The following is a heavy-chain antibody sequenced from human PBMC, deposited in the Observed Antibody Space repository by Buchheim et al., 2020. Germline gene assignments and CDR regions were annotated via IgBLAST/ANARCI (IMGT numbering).Heavy chain of an antibody. D-gene: IGHD6-19*01. J-gene: IGHJ4*02. CDR1: GYTFTTYD. CDR2: INTGNGNP. Sequence: QVQVVQSGAEVKKPGASVKVSCKASGYTFTTYDLHRVYQAPGQRLEYLGWINTGNGNPEFSQKFRGRVTITRDTSASTAYMELNNLRSEDTGVYYCAISRGWWALDYWGQGTL. V-gene: IGHV1-3*04. CDR3: AISRGWWALDY.